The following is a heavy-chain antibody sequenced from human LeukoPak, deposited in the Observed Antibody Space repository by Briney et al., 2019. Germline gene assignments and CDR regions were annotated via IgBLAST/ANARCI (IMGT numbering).Heavy chain of an antibody. CDR1: GYTFTGYY. J-gene: IGHJ4*02. CDR2: INPNSGGI. V-gene: IGHV1-2*02. CDR3: ARGAKSETYCPY. D-gene: IGHD1-26*01. Sequence: ASVKVSCKASGYTFTGYYIHWVRQAPGQGLEWMGWINPNSGGINYAQKFQGRVTMTRDTSISTSYMDLGGLRSDDTAVYYCARGAKSETYCPYWGQGTLVIVSS.